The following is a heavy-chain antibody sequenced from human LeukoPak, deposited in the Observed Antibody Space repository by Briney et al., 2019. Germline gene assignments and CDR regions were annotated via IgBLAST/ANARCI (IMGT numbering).Heavy chain of an antibody. Sequence: GGSLRLSCTASGLTFSTSGFNWVRQAPGKGLEWVASIGPTGSDRYHADSIKGRFTISRDNAKNSLYLQVNSLRAEDTAVYYCAREDSYAFDYWGQGTLVTVSS. CDR2: IGPTGSDR. D-gene: IGHD5-18*01. CDR3: AREDSYAFDY. V-gene: IGHV3-21*01. CDR1: GLTFSTSG. J-gene: IGHJ4*02.